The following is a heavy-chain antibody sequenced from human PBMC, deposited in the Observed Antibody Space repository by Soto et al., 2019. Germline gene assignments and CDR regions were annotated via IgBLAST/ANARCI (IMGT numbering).Heavy chain of an antibody. J-gene: IGHJ4*02. Sequence: EVQLLESGGGLVQPGESLRLSCAASGFTFSSYAMSWVRQAPGKGLEWVSVISGSDDSTYYADSVKGRFTISRDNSKNTLYLQMNRLSAEHPAVFSGANRGSSSTFDYRGPGTLVTVSS. CDR3: ANRGSSSTFDY. CDR1: GFTFSSYA. CDR2: ISGSDDST. D-gene: IGHD6-6*01. V-gene: IGHV3-23*01.